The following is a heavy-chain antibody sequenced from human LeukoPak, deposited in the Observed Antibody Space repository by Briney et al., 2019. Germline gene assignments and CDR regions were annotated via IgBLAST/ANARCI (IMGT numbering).Heavy chain of an antibody. V-gene: IGHV3-7*04. CDR1: GFTFSTYW. CDR3: ARARYCTSGSCYFDY. D-gene: IGHD2-15*01. CDR2: IKPDGSEK. J-gene: IGHJ4*02. Sequence: PGGSLRLSCAASGFTFSTYWMSWVRQAPGKGLEWVANIKPDGSEKYYVDSVKGRLTISRDNAKNSLNLQMNSLRGEDTAVYYCARARYCTSGSCYFDYWGQGTLVTVSS.